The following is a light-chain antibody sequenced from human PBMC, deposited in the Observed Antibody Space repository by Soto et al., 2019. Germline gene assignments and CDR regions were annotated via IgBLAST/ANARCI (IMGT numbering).Light chain of an antibody. J-gene: IGKJ4*01. CDR3: QQYGSSPLT. CDR2: GAS. V-gene: IGKV3-20*01. CDR1: QSVSSSY. Sequence: ETVLTQSPGPLAFSPGERATLSCRASQSVSSSYLAWYQQRPGQAPRLLIYGASSRATGIPDRFSGTGSGTDFTLTISRLEPEDFAVYYCQQYGSSPLTFGRGTKVDI.